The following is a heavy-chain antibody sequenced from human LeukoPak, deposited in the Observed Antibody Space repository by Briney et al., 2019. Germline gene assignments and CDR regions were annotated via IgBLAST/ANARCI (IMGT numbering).Heavy chain of an antibody. D-gene: IGHD4-11*01. CDR2: IIPSGGST. V-gene: IGHV1-46*01. CDR3: ATEYRDDYSNALLD. CDR1: GYTFSRYY. Sequence: GASVKVSCRASGYTFSRYYIHWLRQAPGQGLEWMGVIIPSGGSTDYAQKFQGRVTMTRDTSTSTVYMELSSLRSEDTAVYYCATEYRDDYSNALLDWGQGTLVTVSS. J-gene: IGHJ4*02.